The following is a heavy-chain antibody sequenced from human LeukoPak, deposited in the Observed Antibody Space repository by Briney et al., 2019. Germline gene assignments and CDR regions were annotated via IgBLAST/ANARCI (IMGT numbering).Heavy chain of an antibody. CDR3: ARDGYSNDAFDI. Sequence: PGGSLRLSCAASGFTFSSYAMSWVRQAPGKGLEWVSVIYSGGSTYYADSVKGRFTISRDNSKNTLYLQMDSLRAEDTAVYYCARDGYSNDAFDIWGQGTMVTVSS. V-gene: IGHV3-53*01. CDR2: IYSGGST. J-gene: IGHJ3*02. CDR1: GFTFSSYA. D-gene: IGHD4-11*01.